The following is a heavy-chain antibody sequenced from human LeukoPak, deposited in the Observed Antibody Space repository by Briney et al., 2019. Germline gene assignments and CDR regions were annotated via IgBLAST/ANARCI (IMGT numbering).Heavy chain of an antibody. Sequence: SVKVSCKASGGTFSSYAISWVRQAPGQGLEWMGGIIPIFGTATYAQKFQGRVTITTDESTSTAYMELSSLRSEDTAVYYCARAGDIVVVPAALDYWGQGTLVTVSS. CDR1: GGTFSSYA. D-gene: IGHD2-2*01. J-gene: IGHJ4*02. CDR2: IIPIFGTA. V-gene: IGHV1-69*05. CDR3: ARAGDIVVVPAALDY.